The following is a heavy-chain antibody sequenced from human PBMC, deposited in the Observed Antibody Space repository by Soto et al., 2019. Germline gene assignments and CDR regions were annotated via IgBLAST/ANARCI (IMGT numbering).Heavy chain of an antibody. Sequence: GGSLRLSCAASGFTFSSYSMNWVRQAPGKGLEWVSSISSSSSYIYYADSVKGRFTISRDNAKNSLYLQMNSLRAEDTAVYYCARQKYSSGRYQLDYWGQGTLVTVSS. CDR1: GFTFSSYS. V-gene: IGHV3-21*01. D-gene: IGHD6-19*01. CDR3: ARQKYSSGRYQLDY. J-gene: IGHJ4*02. CDR2: ISSSSSYI.